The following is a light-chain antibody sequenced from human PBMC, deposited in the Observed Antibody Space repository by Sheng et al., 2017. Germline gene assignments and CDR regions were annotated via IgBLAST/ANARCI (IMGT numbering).Light chain of an antibody. CDR1: SSDVGGYNY. J-gene: IGLJ2*01. CDR3: SSYTSSSTL. Sequence: QSALTQPASVSGSPGQSITISCTGTSSDVGGYNYVSWYQQHPGKAPKLMIYDVSNRPSGVSNRFSGSKSGNTASLTISGLQAEDEAAYYCSSYTSSSTLFGGGTKLTVL. V-gene: IGLV2-14*03. CDR2: DVS.